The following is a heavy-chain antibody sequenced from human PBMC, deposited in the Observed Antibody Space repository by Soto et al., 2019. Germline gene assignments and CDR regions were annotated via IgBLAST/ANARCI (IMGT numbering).Heavy chain of an antibody. CDR2: IYYSGST. V-gene: IGHV4-31*03. D-gene: IGHD3-10*01. CDR1: GGSISSGGYY. CDR3: ARDQLYGSGSYVRFDP. Sequence: PSETLSLTCTVSGGSISSGGYYWSWIRQHPGKGLEWIGYIYYSGSTYYNPSLKSRVTISVDTSKNQFSPKLSSVTAADTAVYYCARDQLYGSGSYVRFDPWGQGTLVTVSS. J-gene: IGHJ5*02.